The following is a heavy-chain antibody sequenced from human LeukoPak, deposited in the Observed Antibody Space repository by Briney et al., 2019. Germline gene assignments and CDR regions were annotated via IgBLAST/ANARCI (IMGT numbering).Heavy chain of an antibody. V-gene: IGHV3-21*01. J-gene: IGHJ4*02. CDR1: GFTFSSYS. Sequence: PGGSLRLSCAASGFTFSSYSMNWVRQAPGKGLEWVSSISSSSSYIYCADSVEGLFAISRDNAGNALSPQMNSRRADDTAVYYWASATTYGSGSYSFDYWGQGTLVTVAS. CDR3: ASATTYGSGSYSFDY. D-gene: IGHD3-10*01. CDR2: ISSSSSYI.